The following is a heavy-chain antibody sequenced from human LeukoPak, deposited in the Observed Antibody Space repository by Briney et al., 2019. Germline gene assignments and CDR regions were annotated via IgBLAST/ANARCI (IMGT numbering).Heavy chain of an antibody. CDR3: ARWYCVSNTCYHMDV. V-gene: IGHV4-59*02. CDR2: IYYTGST. D-gene: IGHD2-2*01. Sequence: SETLSLTCTVSGGSVNSYYWSWIRQASGVGLEWIGYIYYTGSTKYNPSLKSRVTMSVDTSKNQLSLKVSSVTAADTAVYYCARWYCVSNTCYHMDVWGKGTTVTVSS. J-gene: IGHJ6*03. CDR1: GGSVNSYY.